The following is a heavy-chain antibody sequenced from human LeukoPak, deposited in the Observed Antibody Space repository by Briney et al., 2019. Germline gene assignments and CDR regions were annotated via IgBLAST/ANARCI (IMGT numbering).Heavy chain of an antibody. Sequence: PSETLSLTCAVYGGSFSGYYWSWIRQPPGKGLEWIGGINHSGSTNYNPSLKSRVPIPVDTSKNQFSLKLSSVTAADTAVYYCARGRRKLWLRGIDYWGQGTLVTVSS. CDR1: GGSFSGYY. J-gene: IGHJ4*02. D-gene: IGHD5-18*01. CDR3: ARGRRKLWLRGIDY. V-gene: IGHV4-34*01. CDR2: INHSGST.